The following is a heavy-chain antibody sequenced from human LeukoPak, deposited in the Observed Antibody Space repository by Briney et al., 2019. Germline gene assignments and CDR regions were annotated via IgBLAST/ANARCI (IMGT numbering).Heavy chain of an antibody. D-gene: IGHD3-16*01. CDR1: GYSFTNYW. CDR2: IYPDDSDT. V-gene: IGHV5-51*01. J-gene: IGHJ3*02. Sequence: GESLKISWKGSGYSFTNYWIAWVRQMPGKGLEGMGIIYPDDSDTRYSPSFQGQVTISADKSISTAYLQWSSLKASDTAMYYCARIWLRAFDIWGQGTMVTVSS. CDR3: ARIWLRAFDI.